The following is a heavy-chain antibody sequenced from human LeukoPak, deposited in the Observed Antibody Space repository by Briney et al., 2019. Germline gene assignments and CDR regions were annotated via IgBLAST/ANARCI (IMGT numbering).Heavy chain of an antibody. CDR2: FYYSGNT. Sequence: SETLSLTCTVSGGSISSSGHYWGWIRQPPGKGLERFGSFYYSGNTYYNPSLKSRVTISVDTSKSQFSLKLSSVTAADTAVYYCARHGSGYFRFDQWGQGTLVTVSS. CDR3: ARHGSGYFRFDQ. J-gene: IGHJ4*02. CDR1: GGSISSSGHY. D-gene: IGHD3-22*01. V-gene: IGHV4-39*01.